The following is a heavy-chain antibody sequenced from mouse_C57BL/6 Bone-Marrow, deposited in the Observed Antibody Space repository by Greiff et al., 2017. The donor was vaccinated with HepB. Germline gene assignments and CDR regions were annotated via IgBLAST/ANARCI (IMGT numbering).Heavy chain of an antibody. Sequence: EVQLQQSGAELVRPGASVKLSCTASGFNIKDDYMHWVKQRPEQGLEWIGWIDPENGDTEYASKFQGKATITADTSSNTAYLQLSSLTSEDTAVYYCTNGNPYYYAMDYWGLGTSVTVSS. D-gene: IGHD2-1*01. CDR2: IDPENGDT. J-gene: IGHJ4*01. CDR1: GFNIKDDY. CDR3: TNGNPYYYAMDY. V-gene: IGHV14-4*01.